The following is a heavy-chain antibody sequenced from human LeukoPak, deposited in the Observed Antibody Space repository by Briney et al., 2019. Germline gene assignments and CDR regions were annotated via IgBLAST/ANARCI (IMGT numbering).Heavy chain of an antibody. CDR1: GGSISSGGYS. D-gene: IGHD4-17*01. Sequence: PSQTLSLTCAVSGGSISSGGYSWSWIRQPPGKGLEWIGYIYHSGSTYYNPSLKSRVTISVDRSKNQFSLKLSPVTAADTAVYYCARADGDYEPFFDYWGQGTLVTVSS. V-gene: IGHV4-30-2*01. CDR2: IYHSGST. CDR3: ARADGDYEPFFDY. J-gene: IGHJ4*02.